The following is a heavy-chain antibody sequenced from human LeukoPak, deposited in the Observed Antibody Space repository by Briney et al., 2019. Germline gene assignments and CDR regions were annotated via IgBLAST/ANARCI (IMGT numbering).Heavy chain of an antibody. Sequence: GGSLRLSCAASGFTFSRYAMHWLRQAPGKGLEWVAVVAYDGSNKYPADSLKGRFTISRDNSKNTLFLEMNSLRPEDTAVYYCAKYAGAGAYDRHNEFDSWGQGTLVTVSS. CDR2: VAYDGSNK. D-gene: IGHD3-22*01. CDR3: AKYAGAGAYDRHNEFDS. CDR1: GFTFSRYA. J-gene: IGHJ4*02. V-gene: IGHV3-30-3*02.